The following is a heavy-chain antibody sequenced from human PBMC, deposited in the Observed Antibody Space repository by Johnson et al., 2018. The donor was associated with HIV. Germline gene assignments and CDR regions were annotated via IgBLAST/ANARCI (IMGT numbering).Heavy chain of an antibody. CDR3: ARLGLTDAFDM. CDR1: GFTVSSNY. J-gene: IGHJ3*02. D-gene: IGHD2-8*01. CDR2: IYSGGSP. Sequence: VQLVESGGGWIQPGGSLRLSCAASGFTVSSNYMSWVRQAPGKGLEWVSVIYSGGSPYYADSVKGRFTISRDNSKNTLYLQMNSLRAEDTAVYYCARLGLTDAFDMWGQGTMVTVSS. V-gene: IGHV3-66*01.